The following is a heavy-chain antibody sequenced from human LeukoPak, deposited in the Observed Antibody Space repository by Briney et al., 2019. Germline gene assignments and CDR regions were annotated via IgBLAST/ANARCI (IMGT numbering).Heavy chain of an antibody. CDR1: GDTFSSYT. D-gene: IGHD1-26*01. CDR3: AREVDSVGVTGYFDY. V-gene: IGHV1-69*13. Sequence: ASVKVSCKASGDTFSSYTISWVRQAPGQGLEWMGGIIPIFGTANYAQKFQGRVTITADESTSTAYMELSGLRSEDTAVYYCAREVDSVGVTGYFDYWGQGTLVTVSS. CDR2: IIPIFGTA. J-gene: IGHJ4*02.